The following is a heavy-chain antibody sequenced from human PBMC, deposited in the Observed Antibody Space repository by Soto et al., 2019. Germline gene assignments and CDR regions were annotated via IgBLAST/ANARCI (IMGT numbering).Heavy chain of an antibody. CDR2: ISYDGSNK. CDR3: ASRIVVVPAAGHYYYYGMDV. Sequence: GGSLRLSCAASGFTFSSYGMHWVRQAPGKGLEWVAVISYDGSNKYYADSVKGRFTISRDNSKNTLYLQMNSLRAEDTAVYYCASRIVVVPAAGHYYYYGMDVWGQGTTVTVSS. V-gene: IGHV3-30*03. CDR1: GFTFSSYG. D-gene: IGHD2-2*01. J-gene: IGHJ6*02.